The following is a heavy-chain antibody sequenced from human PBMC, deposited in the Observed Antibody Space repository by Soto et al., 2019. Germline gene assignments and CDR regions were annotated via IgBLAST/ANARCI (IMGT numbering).Heavy chain of an antibody. V-gene: IGHV3-33*01. CDR1: GFTFSSYG. CDR3: AATYDYIWGSYRSTTLFDY. CDR2: IWYDGSNK. J-gene: IGHJ4*02. Sequence: PGGSLRLSCAASGFTFSSYGMHWVRQAPGKGLEWVAVIWYDGSNKYYADSVKGRFTISRDNSKNTLYLQMNSLRAEDTAVYYCAATYDYIWGSYRSTTLFDYWGQGTLVTVSS. D-gene: IGHD3-16*02.